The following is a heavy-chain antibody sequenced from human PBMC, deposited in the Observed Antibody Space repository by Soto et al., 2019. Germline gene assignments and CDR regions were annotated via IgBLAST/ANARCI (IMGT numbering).Heavy chain of an antibody. J-gene: IGHJ4*02. V-gene: IGHV6-1*01. CDR3: PRASIAARPSGFDY. D-gene: IGHD6-6*01. CDR1: GDSVSSNSAA. Sequence: SQTLSLTCAISGDSVSSNSAACNWIRQSPSIGLELLRRTYYRSKWYNDYAVSVKSRITINPDTSKNQFSLQLNSVTPEDTAVYYCPRASIAARPSGFDYWGQGTLVTVSS. CDR2: TYYRSKWYN.